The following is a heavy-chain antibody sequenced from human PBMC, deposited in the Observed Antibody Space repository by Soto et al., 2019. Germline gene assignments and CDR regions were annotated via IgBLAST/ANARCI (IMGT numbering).Heavy chain of an antibody. D-gene: IGHD3-10*01. CDR2: IKHSGST. CDR1: GGSFSGYY. J-gene: IGHJ6*02. Sequence: SETLSLTCAVYGGSFSGYYWSWIRQPPGKGLEWIGEIKHSGSTNYNPSLKSRVTISVDTSKNQFSLKLSSVTAADTAVYYCARGPSFITMVRGAYGMDVWGQGTTVTVSS. CDR3: ARGPSFITMVRGAYGMDV. V-gene: IGHV4-34*01.